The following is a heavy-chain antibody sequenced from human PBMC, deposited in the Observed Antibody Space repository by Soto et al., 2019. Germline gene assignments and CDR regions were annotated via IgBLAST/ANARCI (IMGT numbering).Heavy chain of an antibody. CDR2: INHSGST. J-gene: IGHJ6*02. D-gene: IGHD3-10*01. V-gene: IGHV4-34*01. CDR1: CGSLSTYY. CDR3: ARGLMVRGVIIGYYYGMDV. Sequence: SETPSLTSAVDCGSLSTYYWSWIRQPPGKGLEWIGEINHSGSTNYNPSLKSRVTISVDTSKNQFSLKLSSVTAADTAVYYCARGLMVRGVIIGYYYGMDVWGQGTTVTVSS.